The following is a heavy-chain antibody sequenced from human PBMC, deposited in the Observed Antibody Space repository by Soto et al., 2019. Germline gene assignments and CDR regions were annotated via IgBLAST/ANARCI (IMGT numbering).Heavy chain of an antibody. Sequence: SETLSLTCSVSGGSISSSSYYWGWIRQPPGKGLEWIGSIYYSGSTYYNPSLKSRVTISVDTSKNQFSLKLSSVTAADTAVYNCSVGDYYYGMDVWGQGTTVTV. CDR2: IYYSGST. CDR1: GGSISSSSYY. D-gene: IGHD3-16*01. V-gene: IGHV4-39*01. J-gene: IGHJ6*02. CDR3: SVGDYYYGMDV.